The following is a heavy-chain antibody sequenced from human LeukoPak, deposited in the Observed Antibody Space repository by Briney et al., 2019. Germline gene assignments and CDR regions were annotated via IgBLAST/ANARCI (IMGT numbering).Heavy chain of an antibody. CDR1: GYTFTDYY. J-gene: IGHJ4*02. D-gene: IGHD3-16*01. Sequence: GASVKVSCKTSGYTFTDYYMHWVRQAPGQGLEWMGRIDPNTGGTNFAQKFQVRVTMTRDTSISTAYMDLSRLGSDDTAVYYCARDGALDYWGQGTLVTVSS. CDR3: ARDGALDY. CDR2: IDPNTGGT. V-gene: IGHV1-2*02.